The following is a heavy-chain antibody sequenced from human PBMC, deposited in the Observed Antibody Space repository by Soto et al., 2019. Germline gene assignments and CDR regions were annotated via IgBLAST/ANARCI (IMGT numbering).Heavy chain of an antibody. J-gene: IGHJ5*02. Sequence: SGPTLVNPTQTLTLTCTFSGFSLSTSGVGVGWIRQPPGKALEWLALIYWDDDKRHSPSLKSRLTITKDTSKNQVVLTMTNMDPVDTATYYCAHSLIGYYYDSSGSNWFDPWGQGTLVTVSS. D-gene: IGHD3-22*01. CDR2: IYWDDDK. CDR3: AHSLIGYYYDSSGSNWFDP. V-gene: IGHV2-5*02. CDR1: GFSLSTSGVG.